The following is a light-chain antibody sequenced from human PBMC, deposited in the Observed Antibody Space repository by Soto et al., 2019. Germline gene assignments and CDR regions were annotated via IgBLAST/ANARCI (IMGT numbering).Light chain of an antibody. CDR3: QQYGSSGT. V-gene: IGKV3-20*01. Sequence: IVVTMSPGALSLSQGERATLSCRASQSVSNNYLAWYQQKPGQAPRLLIYGASNRATGIPDRFSGSGSGTDFTLTISRLEPEDFAVYYCQQYGSSGTFGQGTKVDIK. CDR1: QSVSNNY. J-gene: IGKJ1*01. CDR2: GAS.